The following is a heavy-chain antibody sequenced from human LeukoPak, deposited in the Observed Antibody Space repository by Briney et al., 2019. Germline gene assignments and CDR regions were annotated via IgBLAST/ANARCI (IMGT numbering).Heavy chain of an antibody. CDR1: GLTFSSYG. CDR3: AKDREGGYDFLPYYMDV. V-gene: IGHV3-33*06. Sequence: GGSLRLSCAASGLTFSSYGMHWVRQAPGKGLEWVAVIWYDGSNKYYADSVKGRFTISRDNSKNTLYLQMNSLRAEDTAVYYCAKDREGGYDFLPYYMDVWGKGTTVTVSS. D-gene: IGHD5-12*01. J-gene: IGHJ6*03. CDR2: IWYDGSNK.